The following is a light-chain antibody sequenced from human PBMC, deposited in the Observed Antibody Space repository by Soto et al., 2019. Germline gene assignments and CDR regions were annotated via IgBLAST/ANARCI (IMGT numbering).Light chain of an antibody. J-gene: IGLJ3*02. CDR1: NSNIGINS. Sequence: QSVLTQPPSVSAAPGQRVTISCSGSNSNIGINSVSWYQRLPGTAPTYVIYDNDKRPSGIPDRFSGSKSGTSATLAITGLQTGDEADYYCGTWDITLSAWVFGGGTKVTVL. CDR2: DND. CDR3: GTWDITLSAWV. V-gene: IGLV1-51*01.